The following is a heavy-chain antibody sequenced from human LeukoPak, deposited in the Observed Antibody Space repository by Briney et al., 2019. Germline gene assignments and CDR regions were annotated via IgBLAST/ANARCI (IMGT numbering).Heavy chain of an antibody. Sequence: ASETLSLICGVSGGSLSSTNWWTWVRQPPGKGLEWIGEVQLYGRTNYNPSLESRLTMSVDLSENHISLKLTSVTAADTDVYYCAREGGFYRPLDYSGQGTLVTVSS. J-gene: IGHJ4*02. CDR1: GGSLSSTNW. D-gene: IGHD3-3*01. CDR2: VQLYGRT. V-gene: IGHV4-4*02. CDR3: AREGGFYRPLDY.